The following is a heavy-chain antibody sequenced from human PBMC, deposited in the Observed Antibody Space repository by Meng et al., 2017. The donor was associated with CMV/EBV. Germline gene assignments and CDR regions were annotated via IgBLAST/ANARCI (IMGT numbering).Heavy chain of an antibody. J-gene: IGHJ6*02. CDR2: IITILGIA. CDR3: ARDSFRFHYYYYGMDV. CDR1: GGTFSSYA. V-gene: IGHV1-69*10. D-gene: IGHD3-16*02. Sequence: SVKVSCKASGGTFSSYAISWLRQAPGQGLEWMGGIITILGIANYAQKFQGRVTITADKSTSTAYMELSSLRSEDTAVYYCARDSFRFHYYYYGMDVWGQGTTVTVSS.